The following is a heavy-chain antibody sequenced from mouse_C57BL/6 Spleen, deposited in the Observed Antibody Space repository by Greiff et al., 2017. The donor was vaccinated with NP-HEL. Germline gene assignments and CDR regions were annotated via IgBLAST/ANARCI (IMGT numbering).Heavy chain of an antibody. J-gene: IGHJ3*01. D-gene: IGHD2-4*01. Sequence: QVQLQQPGAELVMPGASVKLSCKASGYTFTSYWMHWVKQRPGQGLEWIGEIDPSDSYTNYNQKFKGKSTLTVDKSSSTAYMQLSSLTSEDSAVYYCARREDDYAAWFAYWGQGTLVTVSA. CDR3: ARREDDYAAWFAY. V-gene: IGHV1-69*01. CDR1: GYTFTSYW. CDR2: IDPSDSYT.